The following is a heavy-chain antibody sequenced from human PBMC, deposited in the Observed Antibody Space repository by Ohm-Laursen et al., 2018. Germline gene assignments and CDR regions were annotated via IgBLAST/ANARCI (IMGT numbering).Heavy chain of an antibody. D-gene: IGHD5-18*01. J-gene: IGHJ2*01. CDR1: GGTFSSYA. V-gene: IGHV1-69*13. CDR3: ARMAAMVSSYWYFDL. CDR2: IIPIFGTA. Sequence: SVKVSCKASGGTFSSYAISWVRQAPGQGLEWMGGIIPIFGTANYAQKFQGRVTITADESTSTAYMELSSLRSEDTAVYYCARMAAMVSSYWYFDLWGRGTLVTVSS.